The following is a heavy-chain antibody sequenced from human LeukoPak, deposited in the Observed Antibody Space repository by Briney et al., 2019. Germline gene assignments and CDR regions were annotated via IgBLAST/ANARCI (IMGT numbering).Heavy chain of an antibody. CDR3: ANQDDFWSGYYFDY. D-gene: IGHD3-3*01. Sequence: GGSLRLSCAVSGFSINNYWMTWYRQAPGKGLECVAHIKGDASEKYYLDSVKGRFTISRDNAKNSLYLQMNSLRAEDTAVYYCANQDDFWSGYYFDYWGQGTLVTVSS. CDR2: IKGDASEK. V-gene: IGHV3-7*03. CDR1: GFSINNYW. J-gene: IGHJ4*02.